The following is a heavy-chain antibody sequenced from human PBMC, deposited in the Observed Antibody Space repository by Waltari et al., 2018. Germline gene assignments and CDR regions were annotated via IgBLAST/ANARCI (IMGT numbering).Heavy chain of an antibody. CDR3: ARDQQYSSSAVRGYYYYYMDV. Sequence: EVQLVESGGGLVQPGGSLRLSCAASGFTFSSYSMNWVRQAPGKGLEWVSYISSRSSTIYYADSVKGRFTISRDNAKNSLYLQMNSLRAEDTAVYYCARDQQYSSSAVRGYYYYYMDVWGKGTTVTVSS. CDR2: ISSRSSTI. V-gene: IGHV3-48*04. J-gene: IGHJ6*03. CDR1: GFTFSSYS. D-gene: IGHD6-13*01.